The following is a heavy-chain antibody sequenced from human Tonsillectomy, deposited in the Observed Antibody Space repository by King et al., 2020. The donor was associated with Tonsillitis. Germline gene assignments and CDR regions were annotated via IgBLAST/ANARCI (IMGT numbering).Heavy chain of an antibody. CDR1: GFTFSSYT. D-gene: IGHD2-2*01. CDR3: ARDYAFVFDV. J-gene: IGHJ3*01. V-gene: IGHV3-48*02. Sequence: QLVQSGGGLVQPGGSLRLSCAGSGFTFSSYTLNWVRQAPGKGLEWVAYMNSTSSSIHYSDSVKGRFTISRDNAKSSLYLQMNSLRDEDTAVYYCARDYAFVFDVWRQGTMVTVSS. CDR2: MNSTSSSI.